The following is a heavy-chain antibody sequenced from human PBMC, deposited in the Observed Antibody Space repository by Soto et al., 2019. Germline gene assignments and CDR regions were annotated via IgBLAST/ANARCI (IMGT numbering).Heavy chain of an antibody. J-gene: IGHJ4*01. D-gene: IGHD3-9*01. CDR1: SYTFDRYG. Sequence: ASVKVSCKAFSYTFDRYGISWVRQAPGQGLERMGWISGYNGDTAYVQKLQGRVTMTTDTSTSTAYMELRSLRSDDTAIYYCARGPRTQNYDIMTGYYRYWGQGTLVTSPQ. V-gene: IGHV1-18*01. CDR3: ARGPRTQNYDIMTGYYRY. CDR2: ISGYNGDT.